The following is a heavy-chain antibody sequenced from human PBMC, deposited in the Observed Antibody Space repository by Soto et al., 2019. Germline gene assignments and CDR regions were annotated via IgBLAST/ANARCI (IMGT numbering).Heavy chain of an antibody. V-gene: IGHV3-33*01. CDR1: GFTFGNHA. CDR2: IWFDGSNK. J-gene: IGHJ6*02. CDR3: ARDGQRLTPYSMDV. D-gene: IGHD6-25*01. Sequence: QVQLVESGGGVVQPGTSLRLSCAVSGFTFGNHAMHWVRQAPGKGLEWVAQIWFDGSNKYFSEPVKGRFTISRDNSQNMLYLQMNGLRADDTGVYYCARDGQRLTPYSMDVWGQGTTVTVSS.